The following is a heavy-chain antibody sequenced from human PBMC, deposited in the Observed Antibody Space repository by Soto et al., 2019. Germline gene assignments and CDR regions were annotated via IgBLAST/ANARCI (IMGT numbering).Heavy chain of an antibody. CDR1: GYTFTSYA. D-gene: IGHD6-19*01. V-gene: IGHV1-3*01. Sequence: ASVKVSCKASGYTFTSYAMHWARQAPGQRLEWMGWINAGNGNTKYSQKFQGRVTITRDTSASTAYMELSSLRSEDTAVYYCARDRRLSSGWYEDYWGQGTLVTVSS. J-gene: IGHJ4*02. CDR2: INAGNGNT. CDR3: ARDRRLSSGWYEDY.